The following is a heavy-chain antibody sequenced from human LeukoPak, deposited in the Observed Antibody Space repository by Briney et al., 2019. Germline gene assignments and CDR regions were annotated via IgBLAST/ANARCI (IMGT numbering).Heavy chain of an antibody. V-gene: IGHV4-4*07. CDR2: IYTSGGT. CDR3: ARNYCDSGGYHYWYFDL. CDR1: GGSIRNYY. D-gene: IGHD3-22*01. Sequence: SETLSLTCTVSGGSIRNYYWSWIRQPAGKGLEWIGRIYTSGGTYYNPSLKSRVTMPVDSTKNQFSLKVSSVNAADTAVYYCARNYCDSGGYHYWYFDLWGRGTLVTVSS. J-gene: IGHJ2*01.